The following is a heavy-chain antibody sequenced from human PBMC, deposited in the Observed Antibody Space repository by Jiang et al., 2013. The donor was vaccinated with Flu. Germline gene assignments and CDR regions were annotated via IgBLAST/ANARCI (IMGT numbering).Heavy chain of an antibody. D-gene: IGHD3-22*01. CDR2: IYHSGNT. J-gene: IGHJ6*04. CDR1: GGSISNYY. V-gene: IGHV4-59*01. Sequence: GSGLVKPSETLSLTCTVSGGSISNYYWNWIRQPPGKGLEWIGYIYHSGNTNYNPSLKSRVTISLDTSKNQFSLRLSSVTGADTALYYCARHRRDYDSSGYYYYDYGIDVWGKGPRSPSPQ. CDR3: ARHRRDYDSSGYYYYDYGIDV.